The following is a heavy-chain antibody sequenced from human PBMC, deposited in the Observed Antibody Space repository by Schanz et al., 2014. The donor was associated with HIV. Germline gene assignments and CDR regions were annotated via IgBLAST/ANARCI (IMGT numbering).Heavy chain of an antibody. Sequence: EVQLVESGGVVVQPGRSLRLSCAGSGFSFDTFGIHWVRQAPGKGLEWVSSITDSGDKTDYTDSVKGRFTISRDNSRNTLFLQMDSLRVDDTAVYYCAQMGAFAAFDIWGHGTVVTVSS. V-gene: IGHV3-23*04. CDR1: GFSFDTFG. J-gene: IGHJ3*02. CDR2: ITDSGDKT. CDR3: AQMGAFAAFDI. D-gene: IGHD3-16*01.